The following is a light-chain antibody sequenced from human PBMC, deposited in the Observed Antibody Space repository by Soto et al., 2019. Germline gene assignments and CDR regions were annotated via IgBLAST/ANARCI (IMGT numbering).Light chain of an antibody. CDR2: GAS. J-gene: IGKJ5*01. Sequence: PWEIVTLPCGASQTVSITYLTWYQQKPGQAPRLLIFGASKRATGIPDRFSGSGSGRDFTLTISGLEPEDFAVYYCQRYGSSPLISFGQGTRLEI. V-gene: IGKV3-20*01. CDR3: QRYGSSPLIS. CDR1: QTVSITY.